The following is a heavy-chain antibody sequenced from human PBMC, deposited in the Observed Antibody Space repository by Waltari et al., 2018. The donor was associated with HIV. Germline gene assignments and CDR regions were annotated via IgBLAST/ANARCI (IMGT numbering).Heavy chain of an antibody. V-gene: IGHV3-73*01. CDR1: SGSA. Sequence: SGSAMHWVRQASGKGLEWVGRIRSKANSYATAYAASVKGRFTISRDESKNTVYLQMNSLKTEDTAVYYCTRRATDDSSGYYYKWGQGTLVTVSS. J-gene: IGHJ4*02. D-gene: IGHD3-22*01. CDR2: IRSKANSYAT. CDR3: TRRATDDSSGYYYK.